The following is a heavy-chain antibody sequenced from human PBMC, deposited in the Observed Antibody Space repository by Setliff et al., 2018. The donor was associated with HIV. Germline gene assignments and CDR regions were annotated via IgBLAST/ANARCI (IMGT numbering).Heavy chain of an antibody. J-gene: IGHJ2*01. D-gene: IGHD3-10*01. CDR2: IYYSGST. V-gene: IGHV4-30-4*08. CDR3: AAGLWFGEFSLWQYWHFDL. CDR1: GGSISSGDYY. Sequence: SETLSLTCTVSGGSISSGDYYWSWIRQPPGKGLDWIGYIYYSGSTYYNPPLMSRVTISLDTSKNQFSLKLSSVTAADTAVYYCAAGLWFGEFSLWQYWHFDLWGRGTLVTSPQ.